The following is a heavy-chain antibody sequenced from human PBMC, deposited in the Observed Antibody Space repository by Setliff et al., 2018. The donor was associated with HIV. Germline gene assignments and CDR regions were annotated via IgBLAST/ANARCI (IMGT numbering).Heavy chain of an antibody. J-gene: IGHJ6*03. CDR1: GGSFSDYY. D-gene: IGHD4-17*01. Sequence: SETLSLTCAVYGGSFSDYYWTWIRQPPGKGLEWIGEINHGGSTNYNPSLRSRVTISIDTSKNRFSLKLSSVTAADTAVYYCARGTTVVTVDYDYDYMDVWGKGTTVTVSS. CDR3: ARGTTVVTVDYDYDYMDV. CDR2: INHGGST. V-gene: IGHV4-34*01.